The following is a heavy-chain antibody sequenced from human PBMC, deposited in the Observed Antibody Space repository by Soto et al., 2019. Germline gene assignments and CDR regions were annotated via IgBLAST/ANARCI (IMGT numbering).Heavy chain of an antibody. J-gene: IGHJ5*02. Sequence: ASVKVSCKASGYTFITFHIHWLRRAPRQGLEWMGRINPMTGDTNYAQQFRGRVTMTRDTSISTAYMELSRLKSDDTAIFYCARGPGIWQEVPTGNWLDPWGQGSLVTVSS. CDR2: INPMTGDT. CDR1: GYTFITFH. D-gene: IGHD3-10*01. V-gene: IGHV1-2*06. CDR3: ARGPGIWQEVPTGNWLDP.